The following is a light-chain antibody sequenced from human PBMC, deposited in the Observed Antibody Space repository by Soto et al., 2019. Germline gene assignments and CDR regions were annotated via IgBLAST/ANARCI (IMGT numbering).Light chain of an antibody. CDR1: SSNIGSNT. Sequence: QSVLTQPPSASGTPGQRVTISCSGSSSNIGSNTVNWYQQLPGTAPKLLIYSNNQRPSGVPDRFSGSKSGTSASLAISGLQAEDEADYYCASCNDSLTAVVFGGGTKLTVL. V-gene: IGLV1-44*01. J-gene: IGLJ2*01. CDR2: SNN. CDR3: ASCNDSLTAVV.